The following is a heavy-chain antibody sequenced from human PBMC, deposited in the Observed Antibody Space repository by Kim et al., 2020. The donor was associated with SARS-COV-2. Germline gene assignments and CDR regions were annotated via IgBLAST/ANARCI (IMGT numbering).Heavy chain of an antibody. CDR2: IYYSEST. CDR1: GGSISSYY. D-gene: IGHD3-3*01. V-gene: IGHV4-59*08. CDR3: ARAGAENYDFWRGSFYY. J-gene: IGHJ4*01. Sequence: SETLSLTCTVSGGSISSYYWSWIRQPPGKGLEWIGYIYYSESTNYNPSFKSRVTITVDKSKNQFSLNLSSVTAADTAVYYCARAGAENYDFWRGSFYYWG.